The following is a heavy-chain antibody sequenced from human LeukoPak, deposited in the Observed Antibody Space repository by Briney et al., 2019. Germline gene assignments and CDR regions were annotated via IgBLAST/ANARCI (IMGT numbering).Heavy chain of an antibody. J-gene: IGHJ4*02. D-gene: IGHD3-10*01. V-gene: IGHV3-23*01. CDR1: GFTFSSYA. Sequence: GGSLRLSCAASGFTFSSYAMSWVRQAPGKGLEWVSAISGSGGSTYYADSVKGRFTISRDNSKNTLYLQMNSLRAEDTAVYYCAKDRYYGSGSYYNLIPLFDYWGQGTLVTVSS. CDR3: AKDRYYGSGSYYNLIPLFDY. CDR2: ISGSGGST.